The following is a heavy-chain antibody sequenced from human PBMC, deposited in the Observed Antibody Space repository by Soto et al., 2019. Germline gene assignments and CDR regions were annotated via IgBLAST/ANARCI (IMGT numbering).Heavy chain of an antibody. Sequence: GASVKVSCKASGYTFTSYDINWVRQATGQGLEWMGWMNPNSGNTGYAQKFQGRVTMTRNTSISTAYMELSSLRSEDTAVYYYARAPPPWEYQLLSSEFDYWGQGTLVTVSS. CDR3: ARAPPPWEYQLLSSEFDY. J-gene: IGHJ4*02. CDR1: GYTFTSYD. V-gene: IGHV1-8*01. D-gene: IGHD2-2*01. CDR2: MNPNSGNT.